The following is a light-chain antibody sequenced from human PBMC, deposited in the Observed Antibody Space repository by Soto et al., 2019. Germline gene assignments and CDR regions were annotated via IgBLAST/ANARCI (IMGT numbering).Light chain of an antibody. V-gene: IGKV3-20*01. J-gene: IGKJ1*01. Sequence: VITQSPVTLSVSPGERATLSCRASQSVRSNLAWYQQKPGQAPRLLIYGASNRATGIPDRFSGSGSGTDFTLTISRLEPEDFAVYYCQQYGSSGTFGQGTKVDI. CDR2: GAS. CDR3: QQYGSSGT. CDR1: QSVRSN.